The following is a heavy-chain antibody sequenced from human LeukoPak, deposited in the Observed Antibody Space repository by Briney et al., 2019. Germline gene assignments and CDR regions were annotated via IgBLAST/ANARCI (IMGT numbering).Heavy chain of an antibody. V-gene: IGHV3-7*01. Sequence: AGGSLRLSCAASGFTFRTYWMSWVRQAPGKGLEWVASIKRDASEKYYVDSVKGRFTISRDNAKNSLYLQMNSLRAEDTAVYNCVREASGGTKGVSGTFDIWGQGTMVTVSS. D-gene: IGHD6-13*01. CDR1: GFTFRTYW. J-gene: IGHJ3*02. CDR2: IKRDASEK. CDR3: VREASGGTKGVSGTFDI.